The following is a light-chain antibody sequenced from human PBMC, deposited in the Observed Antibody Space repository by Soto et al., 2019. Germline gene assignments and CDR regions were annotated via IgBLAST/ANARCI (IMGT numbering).Light chain of an antibody. CDR3: SSYKNTYVYV. CDR2: EVR. CDR1: SRDIGYYNY. V-gene: IGLV2-14*01. J-gene: IGLJ1*01. Sequence: QSALTQPASVSGSPGQSITLSCTGTSRDIGYYNYVSWYQQHPGEAPKPIIYEVRNRPSGVSTRFSGSKSGNTASLIISGLQAEDEADYFCSSYKNTYVYVFGTGTKVTVL.